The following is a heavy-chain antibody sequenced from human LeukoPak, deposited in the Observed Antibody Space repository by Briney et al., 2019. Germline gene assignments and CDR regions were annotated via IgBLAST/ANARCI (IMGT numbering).Heavy chain of an antibody. Sequence: SETLSLTCTVSGGSLSSYYWSWIRQPPGKGLEWIGYIYYSVSTNYNPSLKGRVTISVDTSKNQFSLKLSSVTAADTAVYYCARVRKAFDIWGQGTMVTVSS. CDR1: GGSLSSYY. CDR3: ARVRKAFDI. J-gene: IGHJ3*02. V-gene: IGHV4-59*01. CDR2: IYYSVST.